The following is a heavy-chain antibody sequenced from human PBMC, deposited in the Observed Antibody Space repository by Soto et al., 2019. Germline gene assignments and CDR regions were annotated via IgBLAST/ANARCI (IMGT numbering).Heavy chain of an antibody. Sequence: GGSLRLSCAASGFTFSSYRMSWVRQAPGKGLEWVANINQDGSEKYYADSMRGRFTISRDNAKSSLFLQVNSLRVGDTAVYYCATGYDSGWDPFDYWGQGTVVTVSS. V-gene: IGHV3-7*05. CDR1: GFTFSSYR. D-gene: IGHD6-19*01. CDR3: ATGYDSGWDPFDY. J-gene: IGHJ4*02. CDR2: INQDGSEK.